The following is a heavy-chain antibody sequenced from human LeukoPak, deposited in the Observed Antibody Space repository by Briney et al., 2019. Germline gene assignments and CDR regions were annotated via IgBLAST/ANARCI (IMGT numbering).Heavy chain of an antibody. J-gene: IGHJ4*02. V-gene: IGHV3-23*01. CDR2: ITGGGGTT. CDR3: AKTRPLDSSSWSHGDY. D-gene: IGHD6-13*01. CDR1: GFTFSSYA. Sequence: GGSLRLSCAASGFTFSSYAMNWVRQAPGKGLEWVSVITGGGGTTYYTDSVEGRFTISRDNSKNTLYLQLNSLRAEDTAVYYCAKTRPLDSSSWSHGDYWGQGTLVTVSS.